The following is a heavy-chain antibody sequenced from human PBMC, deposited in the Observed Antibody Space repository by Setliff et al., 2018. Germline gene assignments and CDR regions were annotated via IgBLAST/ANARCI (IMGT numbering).Heavy chain of an antibody. D-gene: IGHD3-10*01. J-gene: IGHJ4*02. Sequence: SETLSLTCAVSGGSISSGDASWSWVRQPPGKGLEWIGYIYHAGSTYYNPSLESRVTISIDKPNKQFSPELRSLTAAGTALYYCARGGGYGSGGSLHNAPFDYWGQGMLVTVSS. V-gene: IGHV4-30-2*01. CDR2: IYHAGST. CDR3: ARGGGYGSGGSLHNAPFDY. CDR1: GGSISSGDAS.